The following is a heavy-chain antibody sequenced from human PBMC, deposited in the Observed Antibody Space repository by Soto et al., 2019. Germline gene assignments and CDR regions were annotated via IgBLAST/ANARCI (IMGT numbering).Heavy chain of an antibody. Sequence: EVQLLESGGGMVQPGGSLRLSCAASGFTFSGSAMGWVRQAPGKGLEWISVISGSGDYILYADSVKGRFTISRDNSKNTLYLQMNSLRGEDTAVYFCAARTIPVSGAYDYWGQGTLLTVSS. J-gene: IGHJ4*02. D-gene: IGHD3-16*01. CDR1: GFTFSGSA. V-gene: IGHV3-23*01. CDR3: AARTIPVSGAYDY. CDR2: ISGSGDYI.